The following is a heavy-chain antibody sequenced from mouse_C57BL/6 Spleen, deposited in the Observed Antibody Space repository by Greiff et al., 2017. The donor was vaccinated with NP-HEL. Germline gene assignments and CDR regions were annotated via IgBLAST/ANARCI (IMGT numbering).Heavy chain of an antibody. D-gene: IGHD1-1*01. CDR2: IDPETGGT. CDR3: TRRYYGSSPGWFAY. CDR1: GYTFTDYE. Sequence: QVQLQQSGAELVRPGASVTLSCTASGYTFTDYEMHWVKQTPVHGLEWIGAIDPETGGTAYNQKFKGKAILTADKSSSTAYMELRSLTSEDSAVDYGTRRYYGSSPGWFAYWGQGTLVTVSA. V-gene: IGHV1-15*01. J-gene: IGHJ3*01.